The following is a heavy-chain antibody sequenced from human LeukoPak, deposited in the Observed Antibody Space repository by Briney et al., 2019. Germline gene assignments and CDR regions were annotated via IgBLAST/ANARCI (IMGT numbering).Heavy chain of an antibody. V-gene: IGHV1-2*02. Sequence: PGASVKVSCKASGYTFTGPYMHWVRQAPGQGLEWMGWINPNSGGTNYAQNFQGRVTMTRDTSFSTAYMEVSSLRSDDTAVYYCARMLNGAYDVWGQGTLVTVSS. CDR1: GYTFTGPY. CDR2: INPNSGGT. CDR3: ARMLNGAYDV. J-gene: IGHJ4*02. D-gene: IGHD5-12*01.